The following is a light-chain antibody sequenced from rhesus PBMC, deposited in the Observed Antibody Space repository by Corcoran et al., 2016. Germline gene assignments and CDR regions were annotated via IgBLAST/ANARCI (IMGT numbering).Light chain of an antibody. CDR3: QQSSNLWT. CDR1: QNIGSY. CDR2: GAS. Sequence: ETVVTQSPATLSLSPGERATLSCRASQNIGSYLAWYQPKPGPAPRLLIYGASSRATGIPDRFSGSWSGTDFTRTISILEPEDVGIYYCQQSSNLWTFGQGTKVEIK. J-gene: IGKJ1*01. V-gene: IGKV3-24*04.